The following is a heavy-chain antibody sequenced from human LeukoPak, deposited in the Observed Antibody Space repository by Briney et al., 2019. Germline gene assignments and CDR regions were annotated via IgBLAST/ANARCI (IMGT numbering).Heavy chain of an antibody. J-gene: IGHJ6*02. CDR1: GDSISTNKW. Sequence: SGTLSLTCAVSGDSISTNKWWTWVRQPPGKGLEWIGAAYHTGITYYSPSLKSRVTISVGKSKNQFSLNLRSVTAADTAVYYCARDRDGMVFWGQGTTVTVSS. CDR3: ARDRDGMVF. CDR2: AYHTGIT. V-gene: IGHV4-4*02.